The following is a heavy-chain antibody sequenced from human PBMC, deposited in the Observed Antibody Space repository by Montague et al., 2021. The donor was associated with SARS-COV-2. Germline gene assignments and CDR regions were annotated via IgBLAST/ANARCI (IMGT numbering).Heavy chain of an antibody. Sequence: SETLSLTCTVSGGSVSSSPYYWGWIRQPPGRGLEWVGSISYSGRTYFSPSLKSRLTISVDSSENQFSLRLSSVTAADTAVYYCASSYYYGSGTYVYNYYMDVWGKGTTGTVSS. CDR1: GGSVSSSPYY. V-gene: IGHV4-39*01. D-gene: IGHD3-10*01. CDR2: ISYSGRT. CDR3: ASSYYYGSGTYVYNYYMDV. J-gene: IGHJ6*03.